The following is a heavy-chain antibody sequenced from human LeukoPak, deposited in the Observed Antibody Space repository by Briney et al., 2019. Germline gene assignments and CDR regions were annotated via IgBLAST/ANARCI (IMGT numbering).Heavy chain of an antibody. D-gene: IGHD2-15*01. CDR1: GGSFSGYY. Sequence: PSETLSLTCAVYGGSFSGYYWSWIRQPPGKGLEWIGEINHSGSTNYNPSLKSRVTISVDTSKNQFSLKLSSVTAADTAVYYCARGPPYLLFDYWGQGTLVTVSS. J-gene: IGHJ4*02. CDR3: ARGPPYLLFDY. V-gene: IGHV4-34*01. CDR2: INHSGST.